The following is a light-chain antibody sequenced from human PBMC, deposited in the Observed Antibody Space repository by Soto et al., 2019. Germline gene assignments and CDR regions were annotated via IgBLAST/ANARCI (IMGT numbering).Light chain of an antibody. Sequence: VMTRAPTTRADSPGRGASRSSRSSQSVSSYLAWYQQKPGQAPRLLIYDASNRATGIPARFSGSGSGTDFTLTISSLAPEDFAVYSCQQRSNWPPITVGQGTRLEIK. CDR3: QQRSNWPPIT. CDR1: QSVSSY. J-gene: IGKJ5*01. CDR2: DAS. V-gene: IGKV3-11*01.